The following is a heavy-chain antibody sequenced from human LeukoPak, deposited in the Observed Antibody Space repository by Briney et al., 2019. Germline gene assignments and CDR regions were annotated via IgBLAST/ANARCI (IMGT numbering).Heavy chain of an antibody. CDR3: AKDSQWLVQTVYYYMDV. CDR2: ISGSGGST. Sequence: GGSLRLSCAASGFTFSSYAMSWVRQAPGKGLEWVSAISGSGGSTYYADSVKGRFTISRDNSKNTLYLQMNSLRAEDTAVYYCAKDSQWLVQTVYYYMDVWGKGTTVTISS. CDR1: GFTFSSYA. J-gene: IGHJ6*03. D-gene: IGHD6-19*01. V-gene: IGHV3-23*01.